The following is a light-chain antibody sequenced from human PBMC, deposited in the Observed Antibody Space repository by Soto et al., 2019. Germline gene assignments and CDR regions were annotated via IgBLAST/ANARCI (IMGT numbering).Light chain of an antibody. CDR1: QTISSW. CDR3: QQYENYWT. Sequence: DIQMTQSPFTLSASVGDRVTITCRASQTISSWLAWYQQIPGKAPKLLIYDASNLESGVPSRFSGSGSGTAFTLTISSLQPEDFAVYYCQQYENYWTFGQGTKVEIK. CDR2: DAS. V-gene: IGKV1-5*01. J-gene: IGKJ1*01.